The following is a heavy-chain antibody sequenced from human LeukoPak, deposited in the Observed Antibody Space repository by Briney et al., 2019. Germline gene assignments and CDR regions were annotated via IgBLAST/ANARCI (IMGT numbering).Heavy chain of an antibody. J-gene: IGHJ4*02. D-gene: IGHD6-13*01. CDR1: GFTFSSYA. CDR3: ARAPSSSWPLMGYYFDY. CDR2: ISYDGSNK. Sequence: GRSLRLSCAASGFTFSSYAMHWVRQAPGKGLEWVAVISYDGSNKYYADSVKGRFTVSRDNSKNTLYLQMNSLRAEDTAVYYCARAPSSSWPLMGYYFDYWGQGTLVTVSS. V-gene: IGHV3-30-3*01.